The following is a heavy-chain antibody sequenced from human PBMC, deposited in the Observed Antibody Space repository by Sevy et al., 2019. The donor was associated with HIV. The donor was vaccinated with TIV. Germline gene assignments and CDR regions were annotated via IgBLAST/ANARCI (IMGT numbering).Heavy chain of an antibody. V-gene: IGHV3-30*18. Sequence: GGSLRLSCAASGFTFSSYGMHWVRQAPGKGLEWVAVISYDGSNKYYADSVKGRFTISRDNSKNTLYLQMNSLRAEDTAVYYCAKVEPLDYYDRNRAGAFDIWGQGTMVTVSS. D-gene: IGHD3-22*01. CDR2: ISYDGSNK. J-gene: IGHJ3*02. CDR1: GFTFSSYG. CDR3: AKVEPLDYYDRNRAGAFDI.